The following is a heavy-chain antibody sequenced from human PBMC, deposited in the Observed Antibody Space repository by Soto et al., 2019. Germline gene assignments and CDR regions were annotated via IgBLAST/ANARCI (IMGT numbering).Heavy chain of an antibody. D-gene: IGHD3-10*01. Sequence: QVQLRESGPGLVKPSETLSLTCTVSGGSVSTYYWSWIRQPPGKGLEWIGYSYYSGSTYYNPSLKSRVTLSVDTSRNQLLLQLKSVTAADTAVYYCARESAGSGKNNWFDPWGQGTLVTVSS. J-gene: IGHJ5*02. CDR3: ARESAGSGKNNWFDP. CDR2: SYYSGST. V-gene: IGHV4-59*02. CDR1: GGSVSTYY.